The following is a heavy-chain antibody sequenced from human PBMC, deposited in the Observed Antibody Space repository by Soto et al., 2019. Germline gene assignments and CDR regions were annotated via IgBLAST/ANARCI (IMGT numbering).Heavy chain of an antibody. CDR2: IKSKADGETK. CDR1: GFTFSHAW. J-gene: IGHJ5*02. V-gene: IGHV3-15*01. Sequence: GGSLRLSCAASGFTFSHAWMSWVRQAPGKGLEWVGRIKSKADGETKDYGAPVRGRSTISRDDSQDILYLHMNSLRIEETAVYYCCVIKRRDQYSTSGYWFDPWGPGTLVTVSS. CDR3: CVIKRRDQYSTSGYWFDP. D-gene: IGHD4-4*01.